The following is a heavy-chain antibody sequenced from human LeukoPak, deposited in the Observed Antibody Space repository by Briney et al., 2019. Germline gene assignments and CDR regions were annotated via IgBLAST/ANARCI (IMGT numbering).Heavy chain of an antibody. V-gene: IGHV3-21*01. CDR3: ARDRHGSGSSFNWFDP. J-gene: IGHJ5*02. Sequence: PGGSLRLSCAASGFTFSSYSMNWVRQAPGKGLEWVSSISSSSSYIYYADSVKGRFTISRDNAKNSLYLQMNSLRAEDTAVYYCARDRHGSGSSFNWFDPWGQGTLVTVSS. D-gene: IGHD3-10*01. CDR2: ISSSSSYI. CDR1: GFTFSSYS.